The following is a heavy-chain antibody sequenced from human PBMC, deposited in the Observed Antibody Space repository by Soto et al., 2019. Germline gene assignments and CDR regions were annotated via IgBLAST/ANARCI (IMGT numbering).Heavy chain of an antibody. D-gene: IGHD4-17*01. CDR1: GFTFSSYS. Sequence: EVQLVESGGGLVKPGGSLRLSCAASGFTFSSYSMNWVRHAPGKGLEWVSSISSSSSYIYYADSVKGRVTISRDNAKNSPYLQMNSLRAEDTAVYYCARAYLRWDNWLDPWGQGTLVTVSS. CDR2: ISSSSSYI. J-gene: IGHJ5*02. V-gene: IGHV3-21*01. CDR3: ARAYLRWDNWLDP.